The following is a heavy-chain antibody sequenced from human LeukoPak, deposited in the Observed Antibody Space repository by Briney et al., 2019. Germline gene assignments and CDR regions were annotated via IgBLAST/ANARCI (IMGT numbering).Heavy chain of an antibody. D-gene: IGHD3-16*01. CDR1: GFTFTTFA. V-gene: IGHV3-23*01. CDR2: ISGCGVST. Sequence: GGSLRLSCAASGFTFTTFAMTWVRQAPGKGLEWVSAISGCGVSTYYADSVKGRFTISRDNSKNTLYLQMNSLRAEDTAVYHCAKGRGYARGAFDIWGQGKMVTVSS. J-gene: IGHJ3*02. CDR3: AKGRGYARGAFDI.